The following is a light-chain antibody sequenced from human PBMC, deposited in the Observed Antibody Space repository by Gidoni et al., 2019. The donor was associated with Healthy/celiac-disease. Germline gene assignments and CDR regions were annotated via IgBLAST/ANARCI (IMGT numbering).Light chain of an antibody. Sequence: ELVLTQSPAPLSLSPGERPTLSCRASQHVSSYLAWYQQKPGQAARLLIYYASISATGIPASFSGSGCGTDVTLTISSLEPEDFAVYYCQQRSNWPPITFGQGTRLEIK. CDR3: QQRSNWPPIT. J-gene: IGKJ5*01. CDR2: YAS. V-gene: IGKV3-11*01. CDR1: QHVSSY.